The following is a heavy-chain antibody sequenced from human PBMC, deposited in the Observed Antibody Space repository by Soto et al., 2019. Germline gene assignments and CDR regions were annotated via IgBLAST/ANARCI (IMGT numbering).Heavy chain of an antibody. J-gene: IGHJ4*02. CDR2: ISGSGGST. V-gene: IGHV3-23*01. D-gene: IGHD3-22*01. CDR1: GFTFSSYA. CDR3: AKARYYDSTGYLYYFDY. Sequence: GGSLRLSCAASGFTFSSYAMSWVRQAPGKGLEWVSSISGSGGSTYYADSVKGRFTISRDNSKNTLYLQMNSLRAEDTAVYYCAKARYYDSTGYLYYFDYWGQGTLVTVSS.